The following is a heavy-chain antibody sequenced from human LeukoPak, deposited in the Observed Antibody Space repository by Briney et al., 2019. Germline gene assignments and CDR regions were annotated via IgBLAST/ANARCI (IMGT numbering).Heavy chain of an antibody. CDR2: ISGSGGST. D-gene: IGHD2-21*02. Sequence: GGSLRLSCAASGFTFSTYAMSWVRQAPGKGLEWVSGISGSGGSTYYADSVKGRFTISRDNSKNTLYLQMNSLRAEDTAVYYCAKDLFRFSLTVVVTATASQGYAFDIWGQGTMVTVSS. CDR3: AKDLFRFSLTVVVTATASQGYAFDI. V-gene: IGHV3-23*01. CDR1: GFTFSTYA. J-gene: IGHJ3*02.